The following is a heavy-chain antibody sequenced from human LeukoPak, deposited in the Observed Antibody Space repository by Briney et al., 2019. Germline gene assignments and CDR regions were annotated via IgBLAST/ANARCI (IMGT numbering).Heavy chain of an antibody. CDR2: IYYSGST. Sequence: SETLSLTCIVSGGSISSHYWSWIRQPPGKGLECIGNIYYSGSTNYNPSLKSRVTISIDTSKNQFSLKLSSVTAEDTAVYYCARVIAVAGSVPVDYWGQGTLVTVSS. CDR3: ARVIAVAGSVPVDY. CDR1: GGSISSHY. J-gene: IGHJ4*02. D-gene: IGHD6-19*01. V-gene: IGHV4-59*11.